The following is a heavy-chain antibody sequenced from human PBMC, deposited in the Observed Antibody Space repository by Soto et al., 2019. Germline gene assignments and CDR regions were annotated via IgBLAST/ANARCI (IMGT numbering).Heavy chain of an antibody. CDR2: ISYDGSNK. J-gene: IGHJ6*02. Sequence: GGSLRLSCAASGFTFSSYGMHWVRQAPGKGLEWVAVISYDGSNKYYADSVKGRFTISRDNSKNTLYLQMNSLRAEDTAVYYCAKDLRYYYSLYYYYGMDVWGQGTTVTVSS. D-gene: IGHD3-9*01. V-gene: IGHV3-30*18. CDR3: AKDLRYYYSLYYYYGMDV. CDR1: GFTFSSYG.